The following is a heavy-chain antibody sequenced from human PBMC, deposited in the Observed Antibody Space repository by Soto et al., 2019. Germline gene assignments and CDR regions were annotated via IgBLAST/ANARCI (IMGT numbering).Heavy chain of an antibody. D-gene: IGHD6-13*01. CDR2: ISTYNGNT. V-gene: IGHV1-18*04. J-gene: IGHJ4*02. CDR1: GYTFITYS. Sequence: QVQLVQSGGEVKKPGASVKVSCKATGYTFITYSITWVRQAPGQGLEWMGWISTYNGNTKYAQNLQGRVTLTTDTSTSTAYREMSSLSSDDTAIYYCAREGAHSTGWYDYFDQWGQGTLVTVSS. CDR3: AREGAHSTGWYDYFDQ.